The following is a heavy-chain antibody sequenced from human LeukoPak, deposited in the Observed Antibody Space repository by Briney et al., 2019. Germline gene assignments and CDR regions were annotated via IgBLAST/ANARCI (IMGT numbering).Heavy chain of an antibody. CDR1: GFTFSSYG. V-gene: IGHV3-30*18. CDR3: AKAYSSGWYYFDY. Sequence: GRSLRLSCAASGFTFSSYGMHWVRQAPGKGLEWVAVISYDGSNKYYADSVKGRFTISRDNSKNTLYLQMNSLRAEDTAVYYCAKAYSSGWYYFDYWGQGTLVTVSS. CDR2: ISYDGSNK. J-gene: IGHJ4*02. D-gene: IGHD6-19*01.